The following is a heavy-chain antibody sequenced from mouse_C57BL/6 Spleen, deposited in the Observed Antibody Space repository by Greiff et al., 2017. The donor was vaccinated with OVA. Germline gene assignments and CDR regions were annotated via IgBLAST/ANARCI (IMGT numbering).Heavy chain of an antibody. CDR2: ISSGSSTI. CDR1: GFTFSDYG. D-gene: IGHD1-1*01. J-gene: IGHJ1*03. CDR3: ARAPYYYGSSHWYFDV. Sequence: VQLKESGGGLVKPGGSLKLSCAASGFTFSDYGMHWVRQAPEKGLEWVAYISSGSSTIYYADTVKGRFPISRDNAKNTLFLQMTSLRSEDTAMYYCARAPYYYGSSHWYFDVWGTGTTVTVSS. V-gene: IGHV5-17*01.